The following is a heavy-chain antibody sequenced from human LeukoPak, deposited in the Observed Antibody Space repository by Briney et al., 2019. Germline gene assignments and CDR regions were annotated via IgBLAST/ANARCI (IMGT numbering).Heavy chain of an antibody. CDR3: AGQNCYGSGSYHY. CDR2: IYSGGST. Sequence: PGGSLRLSCAASGFTVSSNYMSWVRQAPGKGLEWVSVIYSGGSTYYADSVKGRFTISRDNSKNTLYLQMNSLRAEDTAVYYCAGQNCYGSGSYHYWGQGTLVTVSS. CDR1: GFTVSSNY. V-gene: IGHV3-53*01. D-gene: IGHD3-10*01. J-gene: IGHJ4*02.